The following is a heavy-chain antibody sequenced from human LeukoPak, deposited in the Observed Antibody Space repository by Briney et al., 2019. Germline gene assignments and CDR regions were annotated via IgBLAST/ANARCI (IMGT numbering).Heavy chain of an antibody. J-gene: IGHJ4*02. D-gene: IGHD1-26*01. V-gene: IGHV1-69*05. CDR2: IIPIFGTA. Sequence: SVKVSCKASGGTFSSYAISWVRQAPGQGLEWMGGIIPIFGTANYAQKFQGRVTITRDTSASTAYMELSSLRSEDTAVYYCASGGSYYGTHFDYWGQGTLVTVSS. CDR1: GGTFSSYA. CDR3: ASGGSYYGTHFDY.